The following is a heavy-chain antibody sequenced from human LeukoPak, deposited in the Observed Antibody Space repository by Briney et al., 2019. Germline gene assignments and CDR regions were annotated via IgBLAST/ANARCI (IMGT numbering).Heavy chain of an antibody. CDR1: GYSFTTYW. D-gene: IGHD3-10*01. V-gene: IGHV5-51*01. Sequence: GESLKISCTASGYSFTTYWIGWVRQMPGKGLEWMGVIYPDDSDTRYSPSFQGQVTFSADKSITAAYLQWSSLKASDTAIYYCARLPRFLEAGRGPDSWGQGTLITVAS. CDR2: IYPDDSDT. J-gene: IGHJ4*02. CDR3: ARLPRFLEAGRGPDS.